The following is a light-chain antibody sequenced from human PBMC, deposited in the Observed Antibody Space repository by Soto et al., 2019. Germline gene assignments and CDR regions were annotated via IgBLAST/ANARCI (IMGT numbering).Light chain of an antibody. CDR1: QSVRSSY. CDR2: GAS. Sequence: EIVLTQSPGTLSLSPGERATLSCRASQSVRSSYLAWYQQKPGQAPRLLIYGASNRATGIPDRFTGSGSGTDFTLTISRLEPEDFTVYYCQQYGSSGTFGQGTRLEIK. CDR3: QQYGSSGT. V-gene: IGKV3-20*01. J-gene: IGKJ5*01.